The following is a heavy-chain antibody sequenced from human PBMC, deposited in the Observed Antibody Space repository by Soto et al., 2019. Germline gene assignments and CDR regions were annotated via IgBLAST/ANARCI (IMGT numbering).Heavy chain of an antibody. CDR3: ARHRYGRRGGYYYHYRMEV. CDR1: GFTFSSYG. D-gene: IGHD3-9*01. CDR2: ICYDGSDK. J-gene: IGHJ6*01. Sequence: PGGSLRLSCAASGFTFSSYGMNWVRQAPGKGLEWVEVICYDGSDKYYADSVKGRFTISRDNSKNTLYLQMNSLRAEDTAVYYWARHRYGRRGGYYYHYRMEVWAQGTTVTVSS. V-gene: IGHV3-33*01.